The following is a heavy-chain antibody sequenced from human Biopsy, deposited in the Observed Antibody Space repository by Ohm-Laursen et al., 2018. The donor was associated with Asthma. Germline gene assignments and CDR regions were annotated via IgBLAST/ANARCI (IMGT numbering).Heavy chain of an antibody. CDR3: ARGDSSGWSHYYFDY. CDR1: GFTVSRDH. CDR2: IYSGGTS. D-gene: IGHD6-19*01. J-gene: IGHJ4*02. Sequence: SLRLSCAASGFTVSRDHMFWVRQAPGKGLEWVSVIYSGGTSHTADSVRGRFTISRDFSKNTLHLQMHSLRVEDTAVYYCARGDSSGWSHYYFDYWGQGTPVTVSS. V-gene: IGHV3-53*01.